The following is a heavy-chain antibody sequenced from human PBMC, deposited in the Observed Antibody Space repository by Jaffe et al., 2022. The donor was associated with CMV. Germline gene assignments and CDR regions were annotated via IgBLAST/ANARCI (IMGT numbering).Heavy chain of an antibody. CDR3: ARGLHSGWYENWFDP. Sequence: EVQLVESGGGLVQPGGSLRLSCAASGFTFSDHYMDWVRQAPGKGLEWVGRTRNKANSYTTEYAASVKGRFTISRDDSKNSLYLQMNSLKTEDTAVYYCARGLHSGWYENWFDPWGQGTLVTVSS. J-gene: IGHJ5*02. V-gene: IGHV3-72*01. CDR2: TRNKANSYTT. CDR1: GFTFSDHY. D-gene: IGHD6-19*01.